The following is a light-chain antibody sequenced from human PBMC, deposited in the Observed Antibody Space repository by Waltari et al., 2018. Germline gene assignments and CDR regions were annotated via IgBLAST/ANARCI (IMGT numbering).Light chain of an antibody. CDR1: QGITNY. Sequence: EIQLTQSPSFLSASVGDRVTITCRASQGITNYLAWYQQKPGKAPKLLIYAASALQSGVPSTFSGSGSGTEFTLTISSLQPEDFATYYCQHLNSYPITFGQGTRLEMK. V-gene: IGKV1-9*01. J-gene: IGKJ5*01. CDR3: QHLNSYPIT. CDR2: AAS.